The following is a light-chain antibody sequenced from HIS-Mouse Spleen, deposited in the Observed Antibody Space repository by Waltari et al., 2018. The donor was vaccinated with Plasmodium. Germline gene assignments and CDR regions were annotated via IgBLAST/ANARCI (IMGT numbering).Light chain of an antibody. CDR3: CSYAGSYTYV. V-gene: IGLV2-11*01. J-gene: IGLJ1*01. CDR2: DVS. Sequence: QSALTQPRSVSGSPGQSVTISCTGTSSDVGGYNYVSWYQQHPGKAPKLSIYDVSKRPSGVPDRVSGSKSGNTASLTISGLQAEDEADYYCCSYAGSYTYVFGTGTKVTVL. CDR1: SSDVGGYNY.